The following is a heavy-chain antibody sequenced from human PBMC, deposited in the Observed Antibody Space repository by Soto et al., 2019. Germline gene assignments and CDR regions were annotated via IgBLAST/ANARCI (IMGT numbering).Heavy chain of an antibody. Sequence: QVQLVESGGGVVQPGRSLRLSCAASGFTFSSYGMHWVRQAPGKGLEWVAVISYDGSNKYYVDSVKGRFTISRDNSKNTLYLQMNSLRAEDTAVYYCAKGHAGAIWGQGTMVTVSS. CDR1: GFTFSSYG. V-gene: IGHV3-30*18. D-gene: IGHD3-10*01. J-gene: IGHJ3*02. CDR2: ISYDGSNK. CDR3: AKGHAGAI.